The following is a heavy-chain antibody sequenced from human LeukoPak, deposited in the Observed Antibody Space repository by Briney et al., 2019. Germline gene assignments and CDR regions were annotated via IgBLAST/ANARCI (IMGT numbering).Heavy chain of an antibody. Sequence: SETLSLTCTFSIRSISRCYWSWIRQPPGKGLEWIGYIYYSGSTNYNPSLKSRVTISVDTSKNQFSLKLSSVTAADTAVYYCTRLRVPARYYYYMYVWGKGTTVTVSS. CDR2: IYYSGST. V-gene: IGHV4-59*08. J-gene: IGHJ6*03. CDR3: TRLRVPARYYYYMYV. D-gene: IGHD2-2*01. CDR1: IRSISRCY.